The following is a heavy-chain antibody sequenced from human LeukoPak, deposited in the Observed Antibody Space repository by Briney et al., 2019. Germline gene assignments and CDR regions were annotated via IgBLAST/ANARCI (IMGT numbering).Heavy chain of an antibody. Sequence: SETLSLTCTVSGDSISNSYWSWIRQPPGKGLEWIGYISYSGSTSSNPSLRSRVTISVDTSKNQFSLRLTSVTAADTAMYYCARGGQLNWFDPWGQGTLVTVSS. V-gene: IGHV4-59*01. CDR2: ISYSGST. CDR3: ARGGQLNWFDP. CDR1: GDSISNSY. D-gene: IGHD5-18*01. J-gene: IGHJ5*02.